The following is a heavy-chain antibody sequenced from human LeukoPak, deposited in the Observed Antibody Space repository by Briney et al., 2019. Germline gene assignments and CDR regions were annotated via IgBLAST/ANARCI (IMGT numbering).Heavy chain of an antibody. CDR2: IRYDGSNK. Sequence: GGSLRLSRAASGFTFSSYGMHWVRQAPGKGLEWVAFIRYDGSNKYYADSVKGRFTISRDNSKNTLYLQMNSLRAEDTAVYYCAKDPGYYDSSGYGYFDYWGQGTLVTVSS. D-gene: IGHD3-22*01. J-gene: IGHJ4*02. CDR1: GFTFSSYG. CDR3: AKDPGYYDSSGYGYFDY. V-gene: IGHV3-30*02.